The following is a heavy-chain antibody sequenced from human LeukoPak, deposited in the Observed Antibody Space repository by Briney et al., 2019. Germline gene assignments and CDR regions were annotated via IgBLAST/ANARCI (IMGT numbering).Heavy chain of an antibody. V-gene: IGHV4-39*01. CDR1: GGSISSGSYY. CDR2: IYYSGST. CDR3: ARHYGSEKGALGTLDY. Sequence: PSETLSLTCTVSGGSISSGSYYWGWIRQPPGKGLEWIGSIYYSGSTYYNPSLKSRVTISVDTSKNHFSLKLSSVTAADTAVYYCARHYGSEKGALGTLDYWGQGTLVTVSS. J-gene: IGHJ4*02. D-gene: IGHD3-10*01.